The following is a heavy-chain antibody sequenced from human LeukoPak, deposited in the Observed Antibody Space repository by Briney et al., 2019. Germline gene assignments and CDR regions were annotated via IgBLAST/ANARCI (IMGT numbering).Heavy chain of an antibody. D-gene: IGHD6-13*01. Sequence: GGSLRLSCAASGFTFSSYEMNWVRQAPGKGLEWVSYISSSGSTIYYADSVKGRFTISRDNAKNSLYLQMNSLRAEDTAVYYCARDRWAAAFDYWGQGTLVTVSS. J-gene: IGHJ4*02. CDR3: ARDRWAAAFDY. CDR2: ISSSGSTI. CDR1: GFTFSSYE. V-gene: IGHV3-48*03.